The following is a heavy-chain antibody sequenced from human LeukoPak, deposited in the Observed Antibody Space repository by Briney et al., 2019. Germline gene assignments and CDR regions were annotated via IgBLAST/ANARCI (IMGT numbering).Heavy chain of an antibody. CDR2: IKQDGSEK. D-gene: IGHD3-16*01. J-gene: IGHJ4*02. Sequence: GGSLRLSCAASGFTLSIYWMSWVRQAPGKGMEWVANIKQDGSEKYYVDSVNGRFTISRDNAKNSLYLQMNSLRAEDTAVYYCARVLHFWYFDYWGQGTLVTVSS. CDR1: GFTLSIYW. V-gene: IGHV3-7*03. CDR3: ARVLHFWYFDY.